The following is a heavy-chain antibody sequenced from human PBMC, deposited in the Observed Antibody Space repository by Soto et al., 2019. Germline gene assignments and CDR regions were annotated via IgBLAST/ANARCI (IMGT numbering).Heavy chain of an antibody. V-gene: IGHV1-69*13. Sequence: SVKVSCKASGYTFTGYYMHWVRQAPGQGLEWMGGIIPIFGTANYAQKFQGRVTITADESTSTAYMELSSLRSEDTAVYYCARDETGKQPSYGMDVWGQGTTVTVSS. CDR3: ARDETGKQPSYGMDV. J-gene: IGHJ6*02. CDR1: GYTFTGYY. CDR2: IIPIFGTA. D-gene: IGHD1-1*01.